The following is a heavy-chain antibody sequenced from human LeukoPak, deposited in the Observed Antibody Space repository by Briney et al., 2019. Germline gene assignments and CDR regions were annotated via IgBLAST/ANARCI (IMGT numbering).Heavy chain of an antibody. J-gene: IGHJ6*02. Sequence: SVKVSCKASGGTFSSYAISWVRQAPGQGLEWMGRIIPIRGTVNYAQKFQGRPTITADKSTSTAYMELSRLRSDDTAVYYCARANWGVKVTGDYYYYGMDVWGQGTTVTVSS. CDR2: IIPIRGTV. CDR3: ARANWGVKVTGDYYYYGMDV. D-gene: IGHD3-9*01. CDR1: GGTFSSYA. V-gene: IGHV1-69*04.